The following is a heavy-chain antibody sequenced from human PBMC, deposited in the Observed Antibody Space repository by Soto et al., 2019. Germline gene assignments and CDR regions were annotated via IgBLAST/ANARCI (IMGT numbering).Heavy chain of an antibody. J-gene: IGHJ4*02. CDR3: ARTVVTLGY. Sequence: PGGSLRLSCLASGFSFSSYSMNWVRQAPGKKLAWLSYISGSGSSTILYADSVRGRFTISRDNAKNSLYLQMNSLRAEDTAVYYCARTVVTLGYWGQGTLVTVSS. CDR2: ISGSGSSTI. CDR1: GFSFSSYS. V-gene: IGHV3-48*01. D-gene: IGHD3-10*01.